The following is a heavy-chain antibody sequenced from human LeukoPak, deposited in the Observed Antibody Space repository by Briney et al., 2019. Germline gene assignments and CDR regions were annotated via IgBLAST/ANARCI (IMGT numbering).Heavy chain of an antibody. CDR3: ARAYYYDSSGYEDAFDI. CDR1: GGSISSSSYY. J-gene: IGHJ3*02. V-gene: IGHV4-39*07. CDR2: IYYSGST. D-gene: IGHD3-22*01. Sequence: SETLSLTCTVSGGSISSSSYYWGWIRQLPGKGLEWIGSIYYSGSTYYNPSLKSRVTISVGTSKNRFSLKLSSVTAADTAVYYCARAYYYDSSGYEDAFDIWGQGTMVTVSS.